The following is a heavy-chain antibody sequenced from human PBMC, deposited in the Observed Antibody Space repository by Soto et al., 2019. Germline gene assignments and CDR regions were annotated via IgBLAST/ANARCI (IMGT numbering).Heavy chain of an antibody. D-gene: IGHD1-26*01. CDR2: IIPIFGTA. Sequence: SVRGSGKASGGAVSSYAISCVRQAPRQGLEWMGWIIPIFGTANYAQKLQGRVTITADESKGAEYMELSSLRSEDTAVYYCASGLLGVLPDSGQGTIVAVSS. CDR3: ASGLLGVLPD. J-gene: IGHJ4*02. CDR1: GGAVSSYA. V-gene: IGHV1-69*13.